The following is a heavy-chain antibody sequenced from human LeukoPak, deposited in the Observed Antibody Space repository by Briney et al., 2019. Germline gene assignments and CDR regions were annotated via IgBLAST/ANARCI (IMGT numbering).Heavy chain of an antibody. CDR1: GGTFSSYA. J-gene: IGHJ4*02. CDR3: ARDRIVATTANYFDY. Sequence: ASVTVSCTASGGTFSSYAISWVRQAPGQGLEWMGGIIPIFGTANYAQKFQGRVTITADESTSTAYMELSSLRSEDTAVYYCARDRIVATTANYFDYWGQGTLVTVSS. V-gene: IGHV1-69*13. CDR2: IIPIFGTA. D-gene: IGHD5-12*01.